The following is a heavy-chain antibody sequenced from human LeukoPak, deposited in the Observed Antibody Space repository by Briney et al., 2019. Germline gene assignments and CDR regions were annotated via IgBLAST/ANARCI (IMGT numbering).Heavy chain of an antibody. CDR1: GFTSTSYA. J-gene: IGHJ4*02. D-gene: IGHD3-3*01. CDR3: ARDRTIFGVVIAYYFDY. V-gene: IGHV3-30-3*01. CDR2: ISYDGSNK. Sequence: PGRSLRLSCAASGFTSTSYAMHWVRQAPGKGLEWVAVISYDGSNKYYADSVKGRFTISRDNSKNTLYLQMNSLRAEDTAVYYCARDRTIFGVVIAYYFDYWGQGTLVTVSS.